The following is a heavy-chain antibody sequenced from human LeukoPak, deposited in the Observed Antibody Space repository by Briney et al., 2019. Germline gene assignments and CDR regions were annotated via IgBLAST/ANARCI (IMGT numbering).Heavy chain of an antibody. CDR3: ARDRARYCSSTSCYLYHGMDV. Sequence: GGSLRLSCAASGFTVSSNYMSWVRQAPGKGLEWVSVIYSGGSTYYADSVKGRFTISRDNSKNTLYLQMNSLRAEDTAVYYCARDRARYCSSTSCYLYHGMDVWGKGTTVTVSS. CDR2: IYSGGST. D-gene: IGHD2-2*01. J-gene: IGHJ6*04. CDR1: GFTVSSNY. V-gene: IGHV3-53*01.